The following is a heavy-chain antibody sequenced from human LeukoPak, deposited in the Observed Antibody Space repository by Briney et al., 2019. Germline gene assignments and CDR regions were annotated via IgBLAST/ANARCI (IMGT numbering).Heavy chain of an antibody. CDR3: TRERMNAFDI. CDR1: GFTFSNYD. CDR2: ISDSGGST. D-gene: IGHD2-8*01. J-gene: IGHJ3*02. Sequence: PGGSLRLSCAASGFTFSNYDMSWVRQAPGKGLEWVSSISDSGGSTYYADSVKGRFTISRDNAKNSLYLQMNSLRAEDTAVYYCTRERMNAFDIWGQGTMVAVSS. V-gene: IGHV3-23*01.